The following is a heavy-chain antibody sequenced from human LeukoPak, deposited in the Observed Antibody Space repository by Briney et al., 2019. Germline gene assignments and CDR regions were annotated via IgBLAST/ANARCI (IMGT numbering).Heavy chain of an antibody. CDR2: ISYDGSNK. V-gene: IGHV3-30*04. CDR1: GFIFNNYA. Sequence: PGGSLRLSCAGSGFIFNNYAMHWVRQAPGKGLEWVAVISYDGSNKYYADSVKGRFTISRDNSKNTLYLQMNSLRAEDTAVYYCARETSGYYTYFDYWGQGTLVTVSS. J-gene: IGHJ4*02. CDR3: ARETSGYYTYFDY. D-gene: IGHD3-3*01.